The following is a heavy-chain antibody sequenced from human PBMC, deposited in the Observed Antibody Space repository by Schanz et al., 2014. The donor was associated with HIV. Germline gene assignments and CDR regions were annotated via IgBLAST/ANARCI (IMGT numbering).Heavy chain of an antibody. CDR3: AKDLSDDTSAYYRY. CDR1: GFTFSNYA. CDR2: ISGGGGST. J-gene: IGHJ4*02. V-gene: IGHV3-23*04. D-gene: IGHD3-22*01. Sequence: VQLVESGGGVVQPGRSLRLSCAVSGFTFSNYAMHWVRQAPGKGLEWVSAISGGGGSTYYADSVKGRFTISRDNSKNTLYLQMHRLRAEDTALYYCAKDLSDDTSAYYRYWGQGTLVTVSS.